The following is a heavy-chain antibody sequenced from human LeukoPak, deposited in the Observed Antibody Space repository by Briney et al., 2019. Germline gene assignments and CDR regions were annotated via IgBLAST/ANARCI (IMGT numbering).Heavy chain of an antibody. J-gene: IGHJ3*02. CDR3: ARLKIVLVGTATRKDAFDI. Sequence: SETLSLTCAVSGGSVSSNNHYWGWIRQPPGKGLEWIGIIYYTGSTNYRSSLESRVTMSVDTSTNQFSLKLNSLTAADTAVYYCARLKIVLVGTATRKDAFDIWGQGTMVTVSS. CDR1: GGSVSSNNHY. V-gene: IGHV4-39*01. D-gene: IGHD2-15*01. CDR2: IYYTGST.